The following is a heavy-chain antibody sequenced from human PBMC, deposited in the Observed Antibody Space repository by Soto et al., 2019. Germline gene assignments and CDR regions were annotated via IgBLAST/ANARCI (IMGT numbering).Heavy chain of an antibody. CDR2: IFPLTDIP. CDR1: GGTFRNYP. Sequence: QVQLVQSGTEVKKPGSSVKVSCKASGGTFRNYPINWVRQAPGQGLEWMGSIFPLTDIPDYAQNFQARLTISADKSTSKAYMDLSSLTSDDTAMYFCARGPLVVLNYFESWGQGTLVTVSS. J-gene: IGHJ4*02. V-gene: IGHV1-69*02. CDR3: ARGPLVVLNYFES.